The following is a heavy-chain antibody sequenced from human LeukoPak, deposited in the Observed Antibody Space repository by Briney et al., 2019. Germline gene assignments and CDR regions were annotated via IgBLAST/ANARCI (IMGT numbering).Heavy chain of an antibody. CDR2: IYYSGST. J-gene: IGHJ3*02. D-gene: IGHD3-16*02. Sequence: PSETLSLTCTVSGGSISSSSYYWGWIRQPPGKGLEWIGSIYYSGSTYYNPSLKSRVTISVDTSKNQFSLKLSSVTAADTAAYYCARPGDYVWGSYRFDAFDIWGQGTMVTVSS. CDR1: GGSISSSSYY. V-gene: IGHV4-39*01. CDR3: ARPGDYVWGSYRFDAFDI.